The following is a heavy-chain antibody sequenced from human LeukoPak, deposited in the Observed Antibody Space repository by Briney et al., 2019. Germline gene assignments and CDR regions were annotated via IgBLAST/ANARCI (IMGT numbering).Heavy chain of an antibody. V-gene: IGHV3-74*03. CDR3: VRSQRGYSYGEH. J-gene: IGHJ4*02. Sequence: PGGSLRLSRAASGFTLSNYWMHWVRQAPGKGLVWVSRVDNDGSGTMYADSVRGRFTISRDNAKNTVYLQMNSLRDEDTAVYYCVRSQRGYSYGEHWGRGPPVTVSS. CDR2: VDNDGSGT. D-gene: IGHD5-18*01. CDR1: GFTLSNYW.